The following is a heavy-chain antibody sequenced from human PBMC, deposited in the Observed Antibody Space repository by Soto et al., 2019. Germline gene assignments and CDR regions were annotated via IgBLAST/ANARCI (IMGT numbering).Heavy chain of an antibody. CDR3: ERERIPITIFGVDHYGMDV. CDR2: INPSGGST. CDR1: GYTSTSYY. V-gene: IGHV1-46*01. D-gene: IGHD3-3*01. J-gene: IGHJ6*02. Sequence: GASVKVSCKASGYTSTSYYMHWVRQAPGQGLECMGIINPSGGSTSYAQKFQGRVTMTRXTXXSXXXMXLXXLRSADTAVYYCERERIPITIFGVDHYGMDVWG.